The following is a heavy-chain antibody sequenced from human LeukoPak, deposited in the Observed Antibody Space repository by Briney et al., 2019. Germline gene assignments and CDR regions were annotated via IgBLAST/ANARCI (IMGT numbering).Heavy chain of an antibody. CDR2: ISSSSSTI. J-gene: IGHJ4*02. V-gene: IGHV3-48*01. CDR1: GFTFSSYS. CDR3: ARDRYDYVWGSYRYTSDY. D-gene: IGHD3-16*02. Sequence: GGSLRLSCAASGFTFSSYSMNWVRQAPGKGLEWVSCISSSSSTIYYADSVKGRFTISRDNAKNSLYLQMNSLRAEDTAVYYCARDRYDYVWGSYRYTSDYWGQGTLVTVSS.